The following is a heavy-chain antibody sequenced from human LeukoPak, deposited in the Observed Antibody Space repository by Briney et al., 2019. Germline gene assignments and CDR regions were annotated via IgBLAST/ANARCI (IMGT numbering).Heavy chain of an antibody. D-gene: IGHD2-15*01. Sequence: ASVKVSCKASGYTFTSYYMHWVRQAPGQGLEWMGIINPSDGSTSSAQEFQGRVTMTRDTSATTVYMELSSLRSEDTAVYYCARDRHCSGGRCYSSWFDPWGQGTLVTVSS. CDR3: ARDRHCSGGRCYSSWFDP. J-gene: IGHJ5*02. CDR1: GYTFTSYY. CDR2: INPSDGST. V-gene: IGHV1-46*01.